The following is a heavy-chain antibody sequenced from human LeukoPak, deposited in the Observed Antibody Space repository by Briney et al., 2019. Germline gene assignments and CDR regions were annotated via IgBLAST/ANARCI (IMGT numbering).Heavy chain of an antibody. CDR1: GFTFDDYA. V-gene: IGHV3-9*01. CDR3: AKGRQYYYMDV. CDR2: ISWNSGSI. Sequence: GRSLRLSCAASGFTFDDYAMHWVRQAPGKGLEWVSGISWNSGSIGYADSVKGRFTISRDNAKNSLYLQMNSLRAEDTALYYCAKGRQYYYMDVWGEGTTVTVSS. J-gene: IGHJ6*03.